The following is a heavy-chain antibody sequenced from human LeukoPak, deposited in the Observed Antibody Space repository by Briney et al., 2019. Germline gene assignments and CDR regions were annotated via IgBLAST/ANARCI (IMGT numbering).Heavy chain of an antibody. Sequence: PSETLSLTCAVYGGSFSGYYWSWIRQPPGKGLEWIGEINHSGSTNYNPSLKSRVTISVDTSKNQFSLKLSSVTAAGTAAYYCASSDYDFWSGYYTGALSYYMDVWGKGTTVTVSS. J-gene: IGHJ6*03. CDR3: ASSDYDFWSGYYTGALSYYMDV. D-gene: IGHD3-3*01. V-gene: IGHV4-34*01. CDR2: INHSGST. CDR1: GGSFSGYY.